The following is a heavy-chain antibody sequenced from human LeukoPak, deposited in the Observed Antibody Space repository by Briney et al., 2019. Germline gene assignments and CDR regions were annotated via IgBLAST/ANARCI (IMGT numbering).Heavy chain of an antibody. CDR2: IWYDGSNK. J-gene: IGHJ4*02. CDR1: GFTFSSYG. Sequence: GRSLRLSCAASGFTFSSYGMHWVRQAPGKGLEWVAVIWYDGSNKYYADSVKGRFTISRDNSKNTLYLQMNSLRAEDTAVYYCAKDTLYGDVPYFDYWGQGAPVTVSS. V-gene: IGHV3-33*06. CDR3: AKDTLYGDVPYFDY. D-gene: IGHD4-17*01.